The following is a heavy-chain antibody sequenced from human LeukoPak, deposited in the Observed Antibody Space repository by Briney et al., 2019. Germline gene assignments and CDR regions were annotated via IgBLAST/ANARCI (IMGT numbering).Heavy chain of an antibody. J-gene: IGHJ4*02. CDR2: INPTGGST. CDR1: GYTFTSNY. D-gene: IGHD3-10*01. V-gene: IGHV1-46*01. CDR3: ARSQSSRQITIPKTRRYFDY. Sequence: ASVKVSCKASGYTFTSNYMHWVRQAPGQGLEWMGIINPTGGSTSYAQKFQGRVTMTRDTSTSTVYMELSSLRAEDTAVYYCARSQSSRQITIPKTRRYFDYWGQGVLVTVSS.